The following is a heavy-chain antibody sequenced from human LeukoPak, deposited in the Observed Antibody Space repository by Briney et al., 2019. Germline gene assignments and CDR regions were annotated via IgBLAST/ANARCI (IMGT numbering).Heavy chain of an antibody. CDR1: GGSISSSSYY. Sequence: PSETLSLTCTVSGGSISSSSYYWGWIRQPPGKGLEWIGSIYYSGSTYYNPSLKSRVTISVDTSKNQFSLKLSSVTAADTAVYYCARPVWGWGDPCGQGTLVTVSS. D-gene: IGHD3-16*01. V-gene: IGHV4-39*07. J-gene: IGHJ5*02. CDR2: IYYSGST. CDR3: ARPVWGWGDP.